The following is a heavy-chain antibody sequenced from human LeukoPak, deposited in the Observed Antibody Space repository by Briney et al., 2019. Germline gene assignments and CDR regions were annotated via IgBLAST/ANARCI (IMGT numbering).Heavy chain of an antibody. V-gene: IGHV3-23*01. CDR1: GFTFSNYA. CDR2: ISGSGGST. Sequence: GESLKISCAASGFTFSNYAMSWVRQAPGKGLEWVSTISGSGGSTYYADSVKGRFTISRDNSKNTLYLQMNSLRAEDTAVYFCAKRVGAAQAFDIWGQGTMVTVSS. D-gene: IGHD1-26*01. CDR3: AKRVGAAQAFDI. J-gene: IGHJ3*02.